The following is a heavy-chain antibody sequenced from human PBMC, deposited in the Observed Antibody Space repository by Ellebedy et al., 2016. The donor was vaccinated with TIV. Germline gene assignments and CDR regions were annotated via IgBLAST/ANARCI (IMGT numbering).Heavy chain of an antibody. CDR1: GFTFSTSW. Sequence: PGGSLRLSCAGSGFTFSTSWMTWVRQAPGKGLEWVANTKEDGSEKYYVDSVRGRFTISRDNAKNSLYLQMNSLRAEDTAVYYCARDRGYDTFDYWGQGILVTVSS. CDR2: TKEDGSEK. D-gene: IGHD5-12*01. J-gene: IGHJ4*02. CDR3: ARDRGYDTFDY. V-gene: IGHV3-7*01.